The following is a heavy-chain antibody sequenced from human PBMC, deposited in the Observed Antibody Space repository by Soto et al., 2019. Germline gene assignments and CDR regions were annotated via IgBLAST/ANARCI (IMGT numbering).Heavy chain of an antibody. CDR3: ARADYYGSGKPTPYYYGMDV. D-gene: IGHD3-10*01. CDR2: ISYDGSNK. Sequence: GGSLRLSCAASGFTFSSYAMHWVRQAPGKGLEWVAVISYDGSNKYYADSVKGRFTISRDNSKNTLYLQMNSLRAEDTAVYYCARADYYGSGKPTPYYYGMDVWGQGTTVTVSS. CDR1: GFTFSSYA. V-gene: IGHV3-30-3*01. J-gene: IGHJ6*02.